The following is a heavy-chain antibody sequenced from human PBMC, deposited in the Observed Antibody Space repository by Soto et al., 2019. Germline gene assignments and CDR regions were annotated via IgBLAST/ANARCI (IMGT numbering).Heavy chain of an antibody. Sequence: EVQLVESGGGLVQPGGSLRLSCAVSGLTFSNTWMSWVRQAPGKGPEFVANINYDGSAKNYADSVKGRFTISRDNARNSLYLQLYSLTAEDPAVYYCVIYNPRAYFDCWGQGTRVTVSS. CDR2: INYDGSAK. J-gene: IGHJ5*01. D-gene: IGHD3-16*01. CDR1: GLTFSNTW. V-gene: IGHV3-7*05. CDR3: VIYNPRAYFDC.